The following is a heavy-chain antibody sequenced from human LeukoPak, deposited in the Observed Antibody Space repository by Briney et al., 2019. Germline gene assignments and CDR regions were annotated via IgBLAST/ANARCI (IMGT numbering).Heavy chain of an antibody. Sequence: SETLSLTCTVSGASISGSGYYWGWIRQPPGKGLEWIGSIYHSGSTYYNPSLKSRVTISVDTSKNQFSLKLSSVTAADTAVYYCARHLYYGSVVNWFDPWGQGTLVTVSS. CDR1: GASISGSGYY. D-gene: IGHD3-10*01. CDR3: ARHLYYGSVVNWFDP. CDR2: IYHSGST. V-gene: IGHV4-39*01. J-gene: IGHJ5*02.